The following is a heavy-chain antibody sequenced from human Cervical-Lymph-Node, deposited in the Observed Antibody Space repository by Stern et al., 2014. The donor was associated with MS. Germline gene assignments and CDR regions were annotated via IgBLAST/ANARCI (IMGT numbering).Heavy chain of an antibody. Sequence: QVQLVQSGAEVKRPWSSVKVSCKPSGGDFSNFDLSWVRQAPGQGLEWMGGIIPMFGTPNYAQTFQGGMTITPDRTMTTAYMDLSGLRSEDTAIYFCARGFRGACYFGGGKNDYGMDVWGQGTTVSVSS. D-gene: IGHD3-10*01. CDR2: IIPMFGTP. J-gene: IGHJ6*02. CDR3: ARGFRGACYFGGGKNDYGMDV. V-gene: IGHV1-69*06. CDR1: GGDFSNFD.